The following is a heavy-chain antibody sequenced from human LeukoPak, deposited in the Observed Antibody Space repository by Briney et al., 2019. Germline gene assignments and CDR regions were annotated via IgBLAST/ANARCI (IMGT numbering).Heavy chain of an antibody. CDR3: ARGVGYADYPFDF. D-gene: IGHD4-17*01. CDR2: ISSASSYT. V-gene: IGHV3-11*06. J-gene: IGHJ4*02. CDR1: GFTFSDYY. Sequence: GGSLRLSCAASGFTFSDYYMSWIRQAPGKGLEWVSYISSASSYTNYADSVKGRFTISRDNAKNSLYLQMNNLRAEDTAVYYCARGVGYADYPFDFWGQGTLVTVSA.